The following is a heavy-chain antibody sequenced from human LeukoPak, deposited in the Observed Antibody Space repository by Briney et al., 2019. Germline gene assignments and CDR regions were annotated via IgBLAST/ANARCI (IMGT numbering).Heavy chain of an antibody. CDR2: FDPEGGKT. CDR1: GYILSEIS. D-gene: IGHD6-13*01. CDR3: ARGDSLSFLDAFDM. J-gene: IGHJ3*02. V-gene: IGHV1-24*01. Sequence: ASVTVSFKVSGYILSEISMHWVRQVPGKGLEWMGGFDPEGGKTVYAEKFQGRVSMTEDTSTDTAYMELRSLRSEDTAVYYCARGDSLSFLDAFDMWGQGTVVTVSS.